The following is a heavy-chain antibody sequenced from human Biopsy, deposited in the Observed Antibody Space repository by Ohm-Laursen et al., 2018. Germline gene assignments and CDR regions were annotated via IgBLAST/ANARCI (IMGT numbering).Heavy chain of an antibody. J-gene: IGHJ2*01. CDR3: ARGVPHYDGSGFPLAGYWYFDL. Sequence: TLSLTCTVSGSSIGGGEYYWNWIRQHPGKGLEWIGLISYSGTTFYNPSPESLLTISIDTSKNHFSLNLRSVTAADTAVYYCARGVPHYDGSGFPLAGYWYFDLWGRGTLVTVSS. D-gene: IGHD3-22*01. V-gene: IGHV4-31*01. CDR2: ISYSGTT. CDR1: GSSIGGGEYY.